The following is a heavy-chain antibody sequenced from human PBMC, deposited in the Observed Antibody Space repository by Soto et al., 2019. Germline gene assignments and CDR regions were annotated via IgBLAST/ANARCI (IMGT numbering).Heavy chain of an antibody. Sequence: PGGSLRLSCAASGFTFSSYGMHWVRQAPGKGLEWVAVISYDGSNKYYADSVKGRFTISRDNSKNTLYLQMNSLRAEDTAVYYCAVFPLYYDFWSGYSPDAFDIWGQGTMVTVSS. CDR1: GFTFSSYG. CDR3: AVFPLYYDFWSGYSPDAFDI. V-gene: IGHV3-30*03. J-gene: IGHJ3*02. D-gene: IGHD3-3*01. CDR2: ISYDGSNK.